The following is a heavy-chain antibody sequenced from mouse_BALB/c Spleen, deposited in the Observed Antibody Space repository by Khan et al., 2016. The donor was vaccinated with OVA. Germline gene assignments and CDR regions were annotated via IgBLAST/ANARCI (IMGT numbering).Heavy chain of an antibody. D-gene: IGHD3-3*01. CDR2: ISYSGST. V-gene: IGHV3-2*02. Sequence: EVQLEVSGPGLVKPSQSLSLTCTVTGYSITSDYAWNWIRQFPGNKLGWMGYISYSGSTSYTPSLKSRISITRDTTKNQLFLQLNSVTTEDTATYYCAGGRAYWGQGTLVTVSA. CDR1: GYSITSDYA. J-gene: IGHJ3*01. CDR3: AGGRAY.